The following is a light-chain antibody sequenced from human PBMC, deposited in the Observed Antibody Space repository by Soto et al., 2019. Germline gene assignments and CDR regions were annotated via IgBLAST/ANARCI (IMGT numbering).Light chain of an antibody. CDR2: EVD. J-gene: IGLJ2*01. Sequence: QSALTQPPSASGSPGQSVTISCTGTSSDVGGYNYVSWYQQHPGKAPKLMIYEVDKRPSGVPDRFSGSKSGNTAYLTGSGLQAEDEADYFCSSYAGSNNLVFGGGTKVTVL. CDR1: SSDVGGYNY. V-gene: IGLV2-8*01. CDR3: SSYAGSNNLV.